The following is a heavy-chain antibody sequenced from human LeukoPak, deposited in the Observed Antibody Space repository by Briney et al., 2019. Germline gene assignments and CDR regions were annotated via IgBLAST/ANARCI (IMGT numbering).Heavy chain of an antibody. D-gene: IGHD3-10*01. CDR1: GFTFSSYS. Sequence: PGGSLRLSWAASGFTFSSYSMNWVRQAPGKGLEWVSSISSSSSYIYYADSVKGRFTISRDNAKNSLYLQMNSLRAEDTAVYYCARSISAYGSGSYPVDYWGQGTLVTVSS. CDR2: ISSSSSYI. J-gene: IGHJ4*02. CDR3: ARSISAYGSGSYPVDY. V-gene: IGHV3-21*01.